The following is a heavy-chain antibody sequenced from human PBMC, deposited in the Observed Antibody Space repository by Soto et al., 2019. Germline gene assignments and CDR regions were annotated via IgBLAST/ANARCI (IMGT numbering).Heavy chain of an antibody. V-gene: IGHV5-10-1*01. Sequence: PGESLKISCKGSGYSFTSYWISWVRQMPGKGLEWMGRIDPSDSYTNYSPSFQGHVTISADKSISTAYLQWSSLKASDTAMYYCARHQGQQLDWFDPWGQGTLVTVSS. CDR1: GYSFTSYW. J-gene: IGHJ5*02. CDR3: ARHQGQQLDWFDP. D-gene: IGHD6-13*01. CDR2: IDPSDSYT.